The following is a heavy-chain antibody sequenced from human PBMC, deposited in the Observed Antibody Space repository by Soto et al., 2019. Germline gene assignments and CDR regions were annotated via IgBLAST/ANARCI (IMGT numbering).Heavy chain of an antibody. D-gene: IGHD5-12*01. J-gene: IGHJ4*02. V-gene: IGHV1-69*13. Sequence: GASVKVSCKASGVTFSRQDMRWVRQAPGQGLEWMGGIIPIFGTPQCAEKFQDRVTITADESTSTAYMELSSLTSGDTAVYYCATNEGRDGYSFDYWGQGTLVTVSS. CDR3: ATNEGRDGYSFDY. CDR1: GVTFSRQD. CDR2: IIPIFGTP.